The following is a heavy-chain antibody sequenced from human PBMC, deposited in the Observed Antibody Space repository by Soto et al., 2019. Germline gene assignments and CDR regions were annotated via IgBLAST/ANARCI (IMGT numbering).Heavy chain of an antibody. CDR2: MNPNSGNT. J-gene: IGHJ4*02. D-gene: IGHD3-10*01. CDR1: GYTFTSYD. Sequence: ASVKVSCKTSGYTFTSYDINWVRQASGQGLEWMGWMNPNSGNTGYAQKFQGRVTMTRDTSITTAYMELSSLRSEDTAFYYCATSYGSGYRAFDYWGQGALVTVSS. V-gene: IGHV1-8*02. CDR3: ATSYGSGYRAFDY.